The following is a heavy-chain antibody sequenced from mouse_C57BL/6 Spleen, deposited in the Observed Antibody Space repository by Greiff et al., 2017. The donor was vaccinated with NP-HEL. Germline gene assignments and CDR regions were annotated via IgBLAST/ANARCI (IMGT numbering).Heavy chain of an antibody. CDR1: GYTFTSYW. Sequence: EVQLQQSGTVLARPGASVKMSCKTSGYTFTSYWMHWVKQRPGQGLEWIGAIYPGNSDTSYNQKFKGKAKLTAVTSASTAYMELSSLTNEDSAVYYCTNDYDYDKVFDYWGKGTTLTVSS. J-gene: IGHJ2*01. D-gene: IGHD2-4*01. CDR3: TNDYDYDKVFDY. CDR2: IYPGNSDT. V-gene: IGHV1-5*01.